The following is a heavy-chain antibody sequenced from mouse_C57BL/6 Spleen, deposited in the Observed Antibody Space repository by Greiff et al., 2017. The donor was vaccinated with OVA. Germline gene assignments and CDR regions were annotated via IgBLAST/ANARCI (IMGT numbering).Heavy chain of an antibody. CDR3: ARSYYSSSFWYFDV. V-gene: IGHV1-80*01. J-gene: IGHJ1*03. CDR1: GYAFSGYW. D-gene: IGHD1-1*01. Sequence: QVHVKQSGAELVKPGASVKISCKASGYAFSGYWMNWVKQRPGKGLEWIGQIYPGDGDTNYNGKFKGKATLTADKSSSTAYMQLSSLTSEDSAVYFYARSYYSSSFWYFDVWGTVTTVTVSS. CDR2: IYPGDGDT.